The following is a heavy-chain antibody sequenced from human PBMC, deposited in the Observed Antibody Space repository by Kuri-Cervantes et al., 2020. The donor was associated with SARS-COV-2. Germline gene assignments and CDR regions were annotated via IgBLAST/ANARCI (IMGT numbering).Heavy chain of an antibody. CDR1: GFTFDDYA. J-gene: IGHJ4*02. Sequence: SLKISCAASGFTFDDYAMHWVRQAPGKGLEWVSGISWNSGSIDYADSVKGRFTISGDNAKKSLYLQMNSLRAEDTAVYYCAKDQHGIVVVVAAIDYWGQGTLVTVSS. D-gene: IGHD2-15*01. V-gene: IGHV3-9*01. CDR2: ISWNSGSI. CDR3: AKDQHGIVVVVAAIDY.